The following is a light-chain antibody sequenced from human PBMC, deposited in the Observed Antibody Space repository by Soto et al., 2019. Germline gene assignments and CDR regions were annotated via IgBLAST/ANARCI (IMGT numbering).Light chain of an antibody. CDR2: GAP. J-gene: IGKJ1*01. Sequence: IGLTQSPATLSFSPGERVTLSCRASQSVDINLAWYQQKPGQAPRLLIYGAPTKATDMPGRFSGRGSGTEFTLTISSLQSEDFAVYYCQQYRNWPRTFGQGTKVDIK. CDR3: QQYRNWPRT. V-gene: IGKV3-15*01. CDR1: QSVDIN.